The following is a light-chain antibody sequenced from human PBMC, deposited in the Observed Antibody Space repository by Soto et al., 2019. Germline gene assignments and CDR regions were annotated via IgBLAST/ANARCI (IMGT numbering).Light chain of an antibody. J-gene: IGLJ1*01. V-gene: IGLV2-14*03. CDR1: SSDVGAFNY. Sequence: QSALTQPASVSGSPGQSISISCIGTSSDVGAFNYVSWYQHHPGKAPQPIIYDVTSRPSGVSNRFSASKFGNTASLTISGLQAEDEADYYCSSYTTRNTEVFGTGTKLTVL. CDR2: DVT. CDR3: SSYTTRNTEV.